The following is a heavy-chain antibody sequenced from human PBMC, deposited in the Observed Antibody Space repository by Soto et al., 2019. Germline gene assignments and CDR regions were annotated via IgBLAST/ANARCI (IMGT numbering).Heavy chain of an antibody. CDR1: GGSISSGGYY. CDR3: ARDAGVDIGDAYYMDV. D-gene: IGHD5-12*01. Sequence: SETLSLTCTVSGGSISSGGYYWSWIRQHPGKGLEWIGYIYYSGSTYYNPSLKSRVTISVDTSKNQFSLKLSSVTAADTAVYYCARDAGVDIGDAYYMDVWGKGTTVTVSS. CDR2: IYYSGST. V-gene: IGHV4-31*03. J-gene: IGHJ6*03.